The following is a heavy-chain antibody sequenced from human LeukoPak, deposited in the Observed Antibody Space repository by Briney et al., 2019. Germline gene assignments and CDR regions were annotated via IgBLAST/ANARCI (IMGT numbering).Heavy chain of an antibody. Sequence: GGSLRLSCAASGFTFSTYWMTWVRQAPGKGLQWVANIKPDGSEKFYVDSVRGRFTISRDNAKSSLYLQMNNLRAGDAAVYFCARFGRDNSGYYYFHYWGQGTLVTVSS. D-gene: IGHD3-22*01. CDR1: GFTFSTYW. CDR3: ARFGRDNSGYYYFHY. V-gene: IGHV3-7*01. CDR2: IKPDGSEK. J-gene: IGHJ4*02.